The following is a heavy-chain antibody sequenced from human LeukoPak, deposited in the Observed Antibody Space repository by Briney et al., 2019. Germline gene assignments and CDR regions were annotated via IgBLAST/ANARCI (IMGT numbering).Heavy chain of an antibody. D-gene: IGHD1-14*01. CDR2: ISCSGGST. J-gene: IGHJ5*02. Sequence: RXAPGKGVECVSAISCSGGSTYYADSVKRRFTISRDNSKNTLYLQMNSLRAEDTAVYYCAITGPWGQGTLVTVSS. CDR3: AITGP. V-gene: IGHV3-23*01.